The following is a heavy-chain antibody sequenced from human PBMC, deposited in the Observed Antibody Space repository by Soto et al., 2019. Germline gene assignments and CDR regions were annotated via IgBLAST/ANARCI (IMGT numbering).Heavy chain of an antibody. J-gene: IGHJ4*02. Sequence: SETLSLTCTVSGYSISSGSYWAWSRQPPGKGPEWIASIYHGGTTFYNPSLKSRITISVDTSNNQFSLKLTSVTAEDTAVYYCAKGGTYFSGGSCYFHGRKFDYWGQGTLVTVSS. D-gene: IGHD2-15*01. CDR2: IYHGGTT. CDR1: GYSISSGSY. V-gene: IGHV4-38-2*02. CDR3: AKGGTYFSGGSCYFHGRKFDY.